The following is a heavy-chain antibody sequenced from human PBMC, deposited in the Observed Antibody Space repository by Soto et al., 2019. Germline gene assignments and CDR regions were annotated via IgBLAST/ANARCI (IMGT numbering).Heavy chain of an antibody. D-gene: IGHD2-8*01. J-gene: IGHJ6*02. CDR1: GFTFSSYG. Sequence: GGSLRLSCAASGFTFSSYGMHWVRPAPGKGLEWVAVIWYDGSNKYYADSVKGRFTISRDNSKNTLYLQMNSLRAEDTAVYYCARSGRGYCTNGVCSSYYYYGMDVWGQGTTVTVSS. CDR3: ARSGRGYCTNGVCSSYYYYGMDV. V-gene: IGHV3-33*01. CDR2: IWYDGSNK.